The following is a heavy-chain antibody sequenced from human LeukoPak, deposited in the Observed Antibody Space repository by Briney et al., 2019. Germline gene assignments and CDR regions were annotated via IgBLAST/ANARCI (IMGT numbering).Heavy chain of an antibody. CDR2: ISGSGGST. J-gene: IGHJ4*02. Sequence: PGGSLRLSCAASGFTFSSYGMHWVRQAPGKGLEWVSAISGSGGSTYYADSVKGRFTISRDNSKNTLYLQMNSLRAEDTAVYYCAKDKRGVARTKAGIAVASFDYWGQGTLVTVSS. CDR1: GFTFSSYG. D-gene: IGHD6-19*01. V-gene: IGHV3-23*01. CDR3: AKDKRGVARTKAGIAVASFDY.